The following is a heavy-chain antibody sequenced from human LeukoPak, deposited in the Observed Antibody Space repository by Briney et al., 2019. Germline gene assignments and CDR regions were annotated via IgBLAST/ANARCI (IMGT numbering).Heavy chain of an antibody. CDR3: ARGRGSVVPAAMSYYYYYMDV. V-gene: IGHV3-74*01. CDR1: GFTFSSYW. CDR2: IKSDGST. J-gene: IGHJ6*03. D-gene: IGHD2-2*01. Sequence: PGGSLRLSCAASGFTFSSYWMHWVRQAPGKGLVWVSRIKSDGSTNYADSVKGRFTISRDNAKNTLSLQMNSLRAEDTAVYYCARGRGSVVPAAMSYYYYYMDVWGKGTTVTVSS.